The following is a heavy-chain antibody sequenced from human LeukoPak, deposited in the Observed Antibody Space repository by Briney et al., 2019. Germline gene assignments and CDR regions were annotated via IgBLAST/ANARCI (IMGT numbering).Heavy chain of an antibody. CDR1: GYTFTSYG. Sequence: GASVKVSCKASGYTFTSYGISWVRQAPGQGLEWMGWISAYNGNTNYAQKLQGRVTMTTDTSTSTAYMELRSLRSDDTAVYYCARARDYYDSSGYTDYWGQGTLVTVSS. CDR2: ISAYNGNT. CDR3: ARARDYYDSSGYTDY. V-gene: IGHV1-18*01. D-gene: IGHD3-22*01. J-gene: IGHJ4*02.